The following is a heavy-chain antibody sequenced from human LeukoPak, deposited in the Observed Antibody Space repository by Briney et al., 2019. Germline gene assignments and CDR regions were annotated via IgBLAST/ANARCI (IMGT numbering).Heavy chain of an antibody. CDR2: INHSGST. CDR1: GGSISSNNW. CDR3: ARGPYYYDSSGYYPN. Sequence: SGTLSLTCAVSGGSISSNNWWGCVRQPPGKGLEWIGEINHSGSTNYNPSLKSRVTISVDTSKNQFSLKLSSVTAADTAVYYCARGPYYYDSSGYYPNWGQGTLVTVSS. V-gene: IGHV4-4*02. D-gene: IGHD3-22*01. J-gene: IGHJ4*02.